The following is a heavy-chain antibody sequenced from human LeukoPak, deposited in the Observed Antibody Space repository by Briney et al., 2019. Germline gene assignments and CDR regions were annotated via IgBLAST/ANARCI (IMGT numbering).Heavy chain of an antibody. Sequence: SETLPLTCTVSGGSISSYYWSWIRQPPGKGLEWIGYIYYSGSTNYNPSLKSRVTISVDTSKNQLSLKVSSVTAADTAVYYCARRDRLYYYMDVWGKGTTVTVSS. V-gene: IGHV4-59*08. CDR3: ARRDRLYYYMDV. CDR1: GGSISSYY. D-gene: IGHD1-14*01. J-gene: IGHJ6*03. CDR2: IYYSGST.